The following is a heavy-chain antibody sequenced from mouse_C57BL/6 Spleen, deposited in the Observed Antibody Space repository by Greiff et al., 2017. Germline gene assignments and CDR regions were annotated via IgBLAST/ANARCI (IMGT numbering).Heavy chain of an antibody. J-gene: IGHJ4*01. D-gene: IGHD1-1*01. CDR2: IDPETGGT. Sequence: LVESGAELVRPGASVTLSCKASGYTFTDYEMHWVKQTPVHGLEWIGAIDPETGGTAYNQKFKGKAILTADKSSSTAYMELRSLTSEDSAVYYCTRDPLYYYGSSYDYAMDYWGQGTSVTVSS. CDR1: GYTFTDYE. CDR3: TRDPLYYYGSSYDYAMDY. V-gene: IGHV1-15*01.